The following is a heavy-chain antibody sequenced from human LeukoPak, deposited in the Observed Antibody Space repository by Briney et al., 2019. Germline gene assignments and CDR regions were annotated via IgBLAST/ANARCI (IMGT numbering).Heavy chain of an antibody. J-gene: IGHJ4*02. D-gene: IGHD6-19*01. Sequence: SETLSLTCTASGVSISSHYWSWIRQPPGKGLEWIGYIYYSGSTNYNPSLNSRATMSVDTSKHQFSLKLNFVTAADTAVYYCARQGSGWYYFDYWGQGTVVTVSS. CDR1: GVSISSHY. CDR2: IYYSGST. V-gene: IGHV4-59*08. CDR3: ARQGSGWYYFDY.